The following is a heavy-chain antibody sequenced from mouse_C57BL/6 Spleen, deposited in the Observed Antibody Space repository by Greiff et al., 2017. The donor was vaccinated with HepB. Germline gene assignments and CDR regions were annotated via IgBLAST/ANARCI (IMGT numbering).Heavy chain of an antibody. Sequence: QVQLKESGPGLVQPSQSLSITCTVSGFSLTSYGVHWVRQSPGKGLAWLGVLWRGGSTDYNAAFMSRLSITKDNSKSQVFFKMNSLQADDTAIYYCAKNWGGNPTMDYWGQGTSVTVSS. V-gene: IGHV2-5*01. J-gene: IGHJ4*01. D-gene: IGHD2-1*01. CDR1: GFSLTSYG. CDR2: LWRGGST. CDR3: AKNWGGNPTMDY.